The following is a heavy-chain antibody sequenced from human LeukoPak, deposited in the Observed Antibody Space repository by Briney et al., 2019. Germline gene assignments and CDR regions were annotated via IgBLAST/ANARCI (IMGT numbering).Heavy chain of an antibody. CDR2: IYYSGST. J-gene: IGHJ4*02. V-gene: IGHV4-59*08. D-gene: IGHD3-10*01. CDR3: ARHRGEWFGESTLDY. CDR1: GGSISSYY. Sequence: SETQSLTCTVSGGSISSYYWSWIRQPPGKGLEWIGYIYYSGSTNYNPSLKSRVTISVDTSKNQFSLKLSSVTAADTAVYYCARHRGEWFGESTLDYWGQGTLVTVSS.